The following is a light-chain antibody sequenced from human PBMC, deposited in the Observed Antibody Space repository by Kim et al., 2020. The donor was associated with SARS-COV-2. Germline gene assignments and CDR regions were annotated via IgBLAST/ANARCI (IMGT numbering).Light chain of an antibody. CDR1: SLRRYY. CDR3: NSRDSSGNHWV. V-gene: IGLV3-19*01. CDR2: GKN. Sequence: SSELTQDPAVSVALGQTVRITCQGDSLRRYYASWYQQKPGQAPLLVIYGKNNRPSGIPDRFSGSSSGNTASLTITGAQAEDAADYYCNSRDSSGNHWVFG. J-gene: IGLJ3*02.